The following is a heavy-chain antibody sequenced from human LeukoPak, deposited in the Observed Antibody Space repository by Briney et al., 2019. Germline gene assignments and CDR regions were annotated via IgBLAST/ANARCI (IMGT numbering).Heavy chain of an antibody. CDR3: ARDFSGWYFDY. V-gene: IGHV4-59*01. D-gene: IGHD6-19*01. Sequence: SETLSLTCTVSGVSISSYYWSWIRQPPGKGLEWIGYIYYSGSTNYNPSLKSRVTISIDTSKNQFSLKLSSVTAADTAVYYCARDFSGWYFDYWGQGTLVTVSS. CDR1: GVSISSYY. CDR2: IYYSGST. J-gene: IGHJ4*02.